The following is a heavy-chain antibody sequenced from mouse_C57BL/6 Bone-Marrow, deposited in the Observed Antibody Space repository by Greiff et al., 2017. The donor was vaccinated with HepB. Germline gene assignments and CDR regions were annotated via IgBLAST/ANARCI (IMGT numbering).Heavy chain of an antibody. CDR3: TTGFITAVVTYAMDY. CDR1: GFNIKDYY. V-gene: IGHV14-1*01. Sequence: VQLKQSGAELVRPGASVKLSCTASGFNIKDYYMHWVKQRPEQGLEWIGRIDPEDGDTEYAPKFQGKATMTADTSSNTAYLQLSSLTSEDTAVYYCTTGFITAVVTYAMDYWGQGTSVTVSS. D-gene: IGHD1-1*01. CDR2: IDPEDGDT. J-gene: IGHJ4*01.